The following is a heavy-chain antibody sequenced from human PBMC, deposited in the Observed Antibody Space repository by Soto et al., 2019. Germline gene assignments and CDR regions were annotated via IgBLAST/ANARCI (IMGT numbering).Heavy chain of an antibody. D-gene: IGHD3-22*01. CDR3: ARGRDYYDSSGYILWFDP. V-gene: IGHV4-30-2*01. Sequence: QLQLQESGSGLVKPSQTLSLTCAVSGGSISSGGYSWSWIRQPPGKGLEWIGYIYHSGSTYYNPSLKSRVTISVDRSKNQFSLKLSSVTAADTAVYYCARGRDYYDSSGYILWFDPWGQGTLVTVSS. CDR1: GGSISSGGYS. CDR2: IYHSGST. J-gene: IGHJ5*02.